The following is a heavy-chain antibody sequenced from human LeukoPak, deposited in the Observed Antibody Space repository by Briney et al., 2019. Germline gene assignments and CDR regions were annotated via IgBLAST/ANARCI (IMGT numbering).Heavy chain of an antibody. Sequence: GGSLRLSCVASGFTFSTYGMSWVRQAPGKGLEWVLAISGSGGSTLYVDSVKGRFTISRDNSKNTLYLQMNSLRAEDTAVYYCAKDGHGSGSSYSDYWGQGTLVTVSS. CDR3: AKDGHGSGSSYSDY. V-gene: IGHV3-23*01. CDR2: ISGSGGST. CDR1: GFTFSTYG. D-gene: IGHD3-10*01. J-gene: IGHJ4*02.